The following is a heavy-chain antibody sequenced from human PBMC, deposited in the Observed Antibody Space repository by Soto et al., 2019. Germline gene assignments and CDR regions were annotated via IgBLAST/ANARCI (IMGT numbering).Heavy chain of an antibody. Sequence: SETLSLTCSVYGGSFSDYYWSWIRQPPGKGLEWIGEINHSGSTNYNPSLKSRVTISVHTSKNQFSLKLSSVTAADTAVYYCASTPGDFDWLSPRSDAFDIWGQGTMVTVSS. J-gene: IGHJ3*02. CDR2: INHSGST. CDR3: ASTPGDFDWLSPRSDAFDI. D-gene: IGHD3-9*01. CDR1: GGSFSDYY. V-gene: IGHV4-34*01.